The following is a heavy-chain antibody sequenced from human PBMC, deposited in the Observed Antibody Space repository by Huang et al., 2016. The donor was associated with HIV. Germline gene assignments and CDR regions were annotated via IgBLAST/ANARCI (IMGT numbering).Heavy chain of an antibody. CDR3: ARDIGTLTTFDY. CDR1: GYTFADTY. D-gene: IGHD4-4*01. Sequence: QVQLVQSGAGVKKPGASVKVSCKASGYTFADTYMHWLRQAPGQGLEWMGRINPKGGGTKYAQKCQGRVTMTGDMSISTAYMELSSLRSDDTAVYFCARDIGTLTTFDYWGQGTLVTVSS. CDR2: INPKGGGT. J-gene: IGHJ4*02. V-gene: IGHV1-2*06.